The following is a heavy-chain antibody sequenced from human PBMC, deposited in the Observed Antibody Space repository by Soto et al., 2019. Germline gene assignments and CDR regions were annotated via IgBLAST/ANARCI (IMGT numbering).Heavy chain of an antibody. CDR2: IYSGGST. V-gene: IGHV3-66*01. CDR3: ARSGPYGEYDY. D-gene: IGHD4-17*01. J-gene: IGHJ4*02. CDR1: GFTVSSNH. Sequence: PGGSLRLSCAASGFTVSSNHMSWVRQAAGKGLEWVSIIYSGGSTYYAGSVKGRFTISRDNSKNTLYLQMDSLRAEDTAVYYCARSGPYGEYDYWGQGTLVTVSS.